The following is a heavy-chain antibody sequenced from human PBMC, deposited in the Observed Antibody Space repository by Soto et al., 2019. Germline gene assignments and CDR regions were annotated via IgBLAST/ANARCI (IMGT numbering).Heavy chain of an antibody. V-gene: IGHV4-59*01. CDR3: ARWLGNIFDD. J-gene: IGHJ4*02. CDR1: GGSMNSYY. Sequence: SETLSLTCTVSGGSMNSYYWSWIRLPPGKGLERIGYIHHSGSTNYSPSLKSRVTISVDTSKDQFSLKLRSVTAADTAVYFCARWLGNIFDDWGPGTLVTISS. D-gene: IGHD5-12*01. CDR2: IHHSGST.